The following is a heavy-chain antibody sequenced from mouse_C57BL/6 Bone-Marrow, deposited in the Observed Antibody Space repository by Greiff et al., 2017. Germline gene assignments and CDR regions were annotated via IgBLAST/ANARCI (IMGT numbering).Heavy chain of an antibody. Sequence: LEESGAELVRPGTSVKMSCKASGYTFTNYWIGWAKQRPGHGLEWIGDIYPGGGYTNYNEKFKGKATLTADKSSSTAYMQFSSLTSEDSAIYYCARGALYYSNFDYWGQGTTLTVSS. J-gene: IGHJ2*01. CDR2: IYPGGGYT. D-gene: IGHD2-5*01. CDR1: GYTFTNYW. CDR3: ARGALYYSNFDY. V-gene: IGHV1-63*01.